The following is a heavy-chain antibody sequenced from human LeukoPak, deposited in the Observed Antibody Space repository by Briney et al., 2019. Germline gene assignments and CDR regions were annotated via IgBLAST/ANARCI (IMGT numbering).Heavy chain of an antibody. CDR2: ISGSGGST. V-gene: IGHV3-23*01. J-gene: IGHJ4*02. Sequence: GGSLRLSCAASGFTFSSYAMSWVRQAPGKGLEWVSAISGSGGSTYYADSVKGRFTISRDNSKNTLYLQMNSLRAEDTAVYYCAKDPYYYGRPYYFDYWGQGTLVTVSS. CDR3: AKDPYYYGRPYYFDY. CDR1: GFTFSSYA. D-gene: IGHD3-10*01.